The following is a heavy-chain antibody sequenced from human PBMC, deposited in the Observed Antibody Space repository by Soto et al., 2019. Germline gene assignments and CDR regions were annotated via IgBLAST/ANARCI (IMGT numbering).Heavy chain of an antibody. V-gene: IGHV4-59*12. CDR2: IYYFGST. CDR1: GGSISGYY. D-gene: IGHD1-1*01. J-gene: IGHJ6*02. Sequence: SETLSLTCTVSGGSISGYYWNWIRQAPGKGLEWIGYIYYFGSTNYNPSLKSRVTISVDTSKNHFSLRLTSVTAADTAVYYCARDLWVEPELYYYGMDVWGQGTTVTVSS. CDR3: ARDLWVEPELYYYGMDV.